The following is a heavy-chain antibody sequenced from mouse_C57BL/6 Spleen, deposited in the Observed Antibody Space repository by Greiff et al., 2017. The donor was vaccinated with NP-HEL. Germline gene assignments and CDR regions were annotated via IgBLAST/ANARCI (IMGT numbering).Heavy chain of an antibody. CDR3: TGDWWFFY. Sequence: EVKVEESGGGLVQPGGSMKLSCVASGFTFSNYWMNWVRQSPEKGLEWVAQIRLKSDNYATHYAESVKGRFTISRDDSKSSVYLQMNNLRAEDTGIYYCTGDWWFFYWGQGTLVTVSA. V-gene: IGHV6-3*01. CDR2: IRLKSDNYAT. CDR1: GFTFSNYW. J-gene: IGHJ3*01.